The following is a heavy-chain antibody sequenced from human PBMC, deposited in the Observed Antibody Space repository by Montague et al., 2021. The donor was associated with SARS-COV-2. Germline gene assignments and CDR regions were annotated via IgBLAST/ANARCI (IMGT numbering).Heavy chain of an antibody. D-gene: IGHD5-24*01. Sequence: SLRLSCAASGFTFDAYSMPWVRPAPGKGLEWVSGSSWNCGSIGYXDSVKGRFTLSRDNAKNSLYLQMNSLRAEDTALYYCAKLPSRDGYNLRDYWGQGTLVTVSS. J-gene: IGHJ4*02. V-gene: IGHV3-9*01. CDR3: AKLPSRDGYNLRDY. CDR2: SSWNCGSI. CDR1: GFTFDAYS.